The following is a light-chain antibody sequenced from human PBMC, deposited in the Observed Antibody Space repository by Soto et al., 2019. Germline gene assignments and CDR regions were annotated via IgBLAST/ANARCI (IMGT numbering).Light chain of an antibody. Sequence: DIQMTQSPSSLSPSVGDRVTITCRASRSISDWLAWYQQKPGKAPELLIFDASNLKSGVSSRFSGSGSGTEFTLTISRLQPDDVATYYCLQYSSRSWTLGHGTKVDIK. CDR2: DAS. CDR3: LQYSSRSWT. V-gene: IGKV1-5*01. J-gene: IGKJ1*01. CDR1: RSISDW.